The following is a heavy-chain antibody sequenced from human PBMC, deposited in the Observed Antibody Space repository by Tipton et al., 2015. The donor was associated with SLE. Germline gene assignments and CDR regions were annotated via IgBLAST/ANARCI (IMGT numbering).Heavy chain of an antibody. CDR3: ARDRYTGAFEI. V-gene: IGHV3-7*03. D-gene: IGHD5-12*01. Sequence: SLRLSCAASGLTFTNDWMAWLRQPPGKGLEFVANINQEGSEKNHLDSVRGRFTISRDNTKNSLYLQMSSLRAEDTAIYYCARDRYTGAFEIWGQGTKVTVSS. CDR1: GLTFTNDW. J-gene: IGHJ3*02. CDR2: INQEGSEK.